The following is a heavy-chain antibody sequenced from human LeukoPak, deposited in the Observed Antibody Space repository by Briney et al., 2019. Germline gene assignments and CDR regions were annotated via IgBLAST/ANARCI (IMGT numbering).Heavy chain of an antibody. D-gene: IGHD6-19*01. Sequence: GGSLRLSCAASGFTFSSYAMHWVRQAPGKGLEYVSAISSNGGNTYYANSVKGRFTISRDNSKNTLYLQMGSLRAEDMAVYYCATSSQCAFDIWGQGTMVTVSS. J-gene: IGHJ3*02. V-gene: IGHV3-64*01. CDR3: ATSSQCAFDI. CDR1: GFTFSSYA. CDR2: ISSNGGNT.